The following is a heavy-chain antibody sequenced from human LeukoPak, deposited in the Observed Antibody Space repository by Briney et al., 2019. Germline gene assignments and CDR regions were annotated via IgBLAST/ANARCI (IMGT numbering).Heavy chain of an antibody. D-gene: IGHD6-25*01. J-gene: IGHJ3*02. Sequence: GGSLRLSCAASGFTFSYYGMHWVRQAPGKGLEWVAVISYDGSNKYYADSVKGRFTISRDNAKNTLYLQMNSLRAEDTAVYYCARRSAAKDAFDIWGQGTMVTVSS. V-gene: IGHV3-30*03. CDR2: ISYDGSNK. CDR1: GFTFSYYG. CDR3: ARRSAAKDAFDI.